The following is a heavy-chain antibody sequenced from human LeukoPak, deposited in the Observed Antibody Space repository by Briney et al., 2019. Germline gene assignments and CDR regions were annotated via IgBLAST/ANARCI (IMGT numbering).Heavy chain of an antibody. CDR2: ISGSGGST. CDR1: GFIFSSYA. V-gene: IGHV3-23*01. D-gene: IGHD3-16*01. Sequence: GGSLRLSCAASGFIFSSYAMSWVRRAPGKGLEWVSAISGSGGSTYYADSVKGRFTISRDNSKNTLYLQMNSLRAEDTAVYYCAKDCGLGSCHDAFDIWGQGTMVTVSS. J-gene: IGHJ3*02. CDR3: AKDCGLGSCHDAFDI.